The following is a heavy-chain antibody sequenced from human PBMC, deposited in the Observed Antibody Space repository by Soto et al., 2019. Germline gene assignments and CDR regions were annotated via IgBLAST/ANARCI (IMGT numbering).Heavy chain of an antibody. CDR3: ARAGEYSSSSDYYYGMDV. J-gene: IGHJ6*02. V-gene: IGHV1-69*13. D-gene: IGHD6-6*01. Sequence: ASVKVSCKASGGTFSSYAISWVRQAPGQGLEWMGGIIPIFGTANYAQKFQGRVTITADESTSTAYMELTSLRSEDTAVYYCARAGEYSSSSDYYYGMDVWGQGTTVTVSS. CDR1: GGTFSSYA. CDR2: IIPIFGTA.